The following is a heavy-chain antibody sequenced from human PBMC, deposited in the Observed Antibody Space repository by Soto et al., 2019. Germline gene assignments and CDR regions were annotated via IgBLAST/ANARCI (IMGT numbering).Heavy chain of an antibody. CDR1: GFSLIISGLG. D-gene: IGHD3-3*01. CDR2: IYWDDDK. V-gene: IGHV2-5*02. CDR3: AHSLGITIFGVVISATFDY. Sequence: SGPTLVNPTQTLTLTCTFSGFSLIISGLGVGWIRQPPGKALEWLALIYWDDDKRYSPSLKSRLTITKDTSKNQVVLTMTNMDPVDTATYYCAHSLGITIFGVVISATFDYWGQGTLVTVSS. J-gene: IGHJ4*02.